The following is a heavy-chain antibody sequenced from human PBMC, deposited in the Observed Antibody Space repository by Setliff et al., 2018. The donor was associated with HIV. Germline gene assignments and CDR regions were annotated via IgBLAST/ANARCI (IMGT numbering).Heavy chain of an antibody. CDR2: IRNDASNT. V-gene: IGHV3-30*02. Sequence: PGGSLRLSRAASGYTFSSYAMNWVRQAPGKGLEWVTFIRNDASNTYYADSVKGRFTISRDSSKNTLYLQMDSLRTEDTAVYYCAKTQGWHLINYWGPGTLVTVSS. J-gene: IGHJ4*02. CDR3: AKTQGWHLINY. CDR1: GYTFSSYA. D-gene: IGHD6-19*01.